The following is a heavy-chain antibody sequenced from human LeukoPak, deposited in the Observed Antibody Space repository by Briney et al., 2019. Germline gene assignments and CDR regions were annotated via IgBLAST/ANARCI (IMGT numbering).Heavy chain of an antibody. CDR3: ARGQNYYDSSGYHY. V-gene: IGHV4-34*01. CDR2: INHSGST. CDR1: GVSFSGYY. J-gene: IGHJ4*02. Sequence: SETLSLTCAVYGVSFSGYYWSWIRQPPGKGLEWIGEINHSGSTNYNPSLKSRVTISVDTSKDQFSLKLSSVTAADTAVYYCARGQNYYDSSGYHYWGQGTLVTVSS. D-gene: IGHD3-22*01.